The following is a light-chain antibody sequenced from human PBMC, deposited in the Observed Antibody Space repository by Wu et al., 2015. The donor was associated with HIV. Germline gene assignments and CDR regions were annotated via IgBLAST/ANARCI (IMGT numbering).Light chain of an antibody. Sequence: DIQMTQSPSTLSASVGDRVTITCRASESLSIRLAWYQQKPGKAPQLLIYWSSTLESGVPSRFSGSGSETEFTLTISSLQPDDFATYYCQQYTSYSAWTFGQGTKVEIK. V-gene: IGKV1-5*03. J-gene: IGKJ1*01. CDR1: ESLSIR. CDR2: WSS. CDR3: QQYTSYSAWT.